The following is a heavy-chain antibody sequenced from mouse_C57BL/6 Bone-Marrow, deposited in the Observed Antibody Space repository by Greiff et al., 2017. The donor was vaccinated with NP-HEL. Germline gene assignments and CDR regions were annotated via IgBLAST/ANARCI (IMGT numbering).Heavy chain of an antibody. V-gene: IGHV1-59*01. CDR2: IDPSDSYT. J-gene: IGHJ1*03. CDR3: ASNGGWYFDV. CDR1: GYTFTSYW. Sequence: VQLQQPGAELVRPGTSVKLPCKASGYTFTSYWMHWVKQRPGQGLEWIGVIDPSDSYTNYNQKFKGKATLTVDTSSSTAYMQLSSLTSEDSAVYYCASNGGWYFDVWGTGTTVTVSS.